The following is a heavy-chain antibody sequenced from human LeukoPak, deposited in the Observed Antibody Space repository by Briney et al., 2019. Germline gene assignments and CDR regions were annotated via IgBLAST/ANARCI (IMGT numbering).Heavy chain of an antibody. D-gene: IGHD6-19*01. V-gene: IGHV4-34*01. CDR3: AREAAVAGTDY. Sequence: SETLSLTCAVYGGSFSGYYWSWIRQPPGKGLEWIGEINHSGSTNYNPSLKSRVTISVGTSKNQFSLKLSSVTAADTAVYYCAREAAVAGTDYWGQGTLVTVSS. J-gene: IGHJ4*02. CDR1: GGSFSGYY. CDR2: INHSGST.